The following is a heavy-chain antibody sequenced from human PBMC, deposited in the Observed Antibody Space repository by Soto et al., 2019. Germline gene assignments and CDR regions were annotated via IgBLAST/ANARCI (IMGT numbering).Heavy chain of an antibody. V-gene: IGHV1-2*02. CDR2: FNPNSGDT. CDR1: GYIFTAYS. CDR3: AREASSVISLDY. J-gene: IGHJ4*02. Sequence: GASVKVSCKASGYIFTAYSMHWVRQAPGQGLEWVGWFNPNSGDTIYAQKFQGRVTLTRDTSISTAYMELYSLRSDGTAVYYCAREASSVISLDYWGQGTLVTVSS. D-gene: IGHD2-21*01.